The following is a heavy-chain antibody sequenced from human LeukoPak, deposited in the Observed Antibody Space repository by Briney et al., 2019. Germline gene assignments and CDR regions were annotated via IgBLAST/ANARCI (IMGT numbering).Heavy chain of an antibody. D-gene: IGHD5-18*01. J-gene: IGHJ4*02. CDR3: ARRGYSFGSDY. CDR2: ISGSGGST. V-gene: IGHV3-23*01. Sequence: HPGGSLRLSCAASGFTFSSYAMSWVRQAPGKGLEWVSAISGSGGSTYYADSVKGRFTISRDNSKNTLYLQMSSLRAEDTAVYYCARRGYSFGSDYWGPGTLVTVSP. CDR1: GFTFSSYA.